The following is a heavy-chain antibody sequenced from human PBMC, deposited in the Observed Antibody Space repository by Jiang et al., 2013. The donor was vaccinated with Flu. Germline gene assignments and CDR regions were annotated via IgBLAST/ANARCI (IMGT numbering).Heavy chain of an antibody. J-gene: IGHJ4*02. CDR3: ARSDMIDYYGSGSYYPFDY. V-gene: IGHV1-18*01. D-gene: IGHD3-10*01. Sequence: GAEVKKPGASVKVSFKASGYTFTNFGINWVRQAPGQGLEWMGWISGDTGNTIYSDNLQGRVTMTTDTSTSTAYMELSSLRSDDSAVYFCARSDMIDYYGSGSYYPFDYWGQGTLVAVSS. CDR1: GYTFTNFG. CDR2: ISGDTGNT.